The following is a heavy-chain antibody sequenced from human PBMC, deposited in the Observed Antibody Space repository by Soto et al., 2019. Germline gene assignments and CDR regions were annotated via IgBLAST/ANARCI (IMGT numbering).Heavy chain of an antibody. D-gene: IGHD5-12*01. CDR2: IIPLLSTS. Sequence: QVQLVQSGAEVKKPGSSVKVSCKASGGPFSNDIITWVRQAPGQGLEWMGRIIPLLSTSTYAQKFQGRLTITADRSTGTAYMELNNLRSEDTAAYYCARDSPIGSTFSGYDAIDYWGQGTRITVSS. CDR1: GGPFSNDI. CDR3: ARDSPIGSTFSGYDAIDY. J-gene: IGHJ4*02. V-gene: IGHV1-69*08.